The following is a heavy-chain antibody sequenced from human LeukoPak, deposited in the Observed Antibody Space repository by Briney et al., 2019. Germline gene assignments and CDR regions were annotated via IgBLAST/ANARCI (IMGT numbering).Heavy chain of an antibody. CDR1: GFTFGSYG. Sequence: GGSLILSCAASGFTFGSYGMSWVRQAPGKGLEWVSSITGRGGSTYADSVQGRFTISRDNAKNSLYLQMNSLRAEDTAVYYCASGYKTYYYDSSGYAAGIYWGQGTLVTVSS. V-gene: IGHV3-23*01. J-gene: IGHJ4*02. D-gene: IGHD3-22*01. CDR2: ITGRGGST. CDR3: ASGYKTYYYDSSGYAAGIY.